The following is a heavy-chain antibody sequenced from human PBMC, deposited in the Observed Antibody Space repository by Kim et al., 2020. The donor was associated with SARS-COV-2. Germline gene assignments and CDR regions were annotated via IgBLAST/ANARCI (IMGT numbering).Heavy chain of an antibody. V-gene: IGHV1-69*04. CDR2: IIPILGIA. CDR1: GGTFSSYT. J-gene: IGHJ5*02. D-gene: IGHD3-10*01. CDR3: ARERGSTYYYGSGSLIEFAAS. Sequence: SVKVSCKASGGTFSSYTISWVRQAPGQGLEWMGRIIPILGIANYAQKFQGRVTITADKSTSTAYMELSSLRSEDTAVYYCARERGSTYYYGSGSLIEFAASWGQGTLVTVSS.